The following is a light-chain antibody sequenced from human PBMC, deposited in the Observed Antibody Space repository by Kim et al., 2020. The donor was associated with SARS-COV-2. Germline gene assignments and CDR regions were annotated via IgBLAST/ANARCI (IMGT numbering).Light chain of an antibody. Sequence: ASVGARVTITCRASQSISSWLAWYQQKPGKAPKLLIYKASSLESGVPSRFSGSGSGTEFTLTISSLQPDDFATYYCQQYTSYSITFGQGTRLEIK. CDR2: KAS. V-gene: IGKV1-5*03. J-gene: IGKJ5*01. CDR3: QQYTSYSIT. CDR1: QSISSW.